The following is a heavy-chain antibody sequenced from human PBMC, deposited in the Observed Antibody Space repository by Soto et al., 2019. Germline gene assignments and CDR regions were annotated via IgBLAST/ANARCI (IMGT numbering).Heavy chain of an antibody. CDR3: ARRYGASFDY. Sequence: SETLSLTCAVSGGSISSGGYSWSWIRQPPGKGLEWIGYIYNSGSTYYNPSLKSRVTISVDTSKNQFSLKLSSVTAADTAVYYCARRYGASFDYWGQGTLVTVSS. CDR2: IYNSGST. J-gene: IGHJ4*02. V-gene: IGHV4-30-2*02. CDR1: GGSISSGGYS. D-gene: IGHD4-17*01.